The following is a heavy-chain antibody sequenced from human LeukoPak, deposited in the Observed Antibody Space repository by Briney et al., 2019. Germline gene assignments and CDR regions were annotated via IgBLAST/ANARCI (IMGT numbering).Heavy chain of an antibody. CDR2: IRYDATNK. Sequence: GESLRLSCAASGFTFSSYGMHWVRQAPGKGLEWVAFIRYDATNKYYADSVKRRFTMSRDNSKNTLYLQMNSLRVEDTAVYYCARDYYDSSGYVYGMDVWGQGTTVTVSS. CDR3: ARDYYDSSGYVYGMDV. V-gene: IGHV3-30*02. J-gene: IGHJ6*02. CDR1: GFTFSSYG. D-gene: IGHD3-22*01.